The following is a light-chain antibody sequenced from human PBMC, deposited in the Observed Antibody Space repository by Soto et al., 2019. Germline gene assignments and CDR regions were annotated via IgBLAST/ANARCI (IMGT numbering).Light chain of an antibody. J-gene: IGKJ3*01. CDR1: QSVSSN. Sequence: EIVMTQSPATLSVSPGARATLSCRASQSVSSNLAWYQQKPGQAPRLLIYGASTRATGIPARFSGSGSGTEFTLTISSLQSEDFEVYYCQQYNNWPFTFGPGTKVDIK. CDR2: GAS. V-gene: IGKV3-15*01. CDR3: QQYNNWPFT.